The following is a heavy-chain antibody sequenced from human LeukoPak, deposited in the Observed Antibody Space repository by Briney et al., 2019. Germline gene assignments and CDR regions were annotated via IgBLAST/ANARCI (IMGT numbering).Heavy chain of an antibody. V-gene: IGHV4-39*07. Sequence: PSETLSLTCTVSGSSISSSSYYWGWIRRPPGKGLEWIGGIYYSGSTYYNPSIKSRVTISVDTSKNQFSLKLSSVTAADTAVYYCARSRRITMVRGVIIWSWFDPWGQGTLVTVSS. CDR1: GSSISSSSYY. D-gene: IGHD3-10*01. CDR3: ARSRRITMVRGVIIWSWFDP. J-gene: IGHJ5*02. CDR2: IYYSGST.